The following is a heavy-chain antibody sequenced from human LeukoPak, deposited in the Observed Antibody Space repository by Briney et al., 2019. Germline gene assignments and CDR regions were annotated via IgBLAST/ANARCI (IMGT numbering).Heavy chain of an antibody. CDR1: GFTFSNAY. CDR2: IGGSGGST. V-gene: IGHV3-23*01. D-gene: IGHD6-13*01. CDR3: AKDPRGAAAGP. J-gene: IGHJ5*02. Sequence: GESLRLSCAASGFTFSNAYMNWVRQAPGKGLEWVSVIGGSGGSTYYADSVKGRFTISRDNSKNTLYLQMNSLRAEDTAVYYCAKDPRGAAAGPWGQGTLVTVSS.